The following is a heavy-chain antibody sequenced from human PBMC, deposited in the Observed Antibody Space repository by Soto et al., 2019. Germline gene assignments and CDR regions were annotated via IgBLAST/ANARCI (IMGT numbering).Heavy chain of an antibody. Sequence: GGSLRLSCAASGFICSSYDMSWVRQVPGKGLEWVSTILVDGRTFYVDSVKGRFTISRDNSKNTVYLQMNSLTAGDTALYYCAKATATGGGAFDICGQGTMVTVS. V-gene: IGHV3-23*01. D-gene: IGHD2-8*02. CDR3: AKATATGGGAFDI. CDR1: GFICSSYD. CDR2: ILVDGRT. J-gene: IGHJ3*02.